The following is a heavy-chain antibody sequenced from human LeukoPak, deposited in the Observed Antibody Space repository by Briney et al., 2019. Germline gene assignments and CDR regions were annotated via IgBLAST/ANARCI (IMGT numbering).Heavy chain of an antibody. Sequence: HSETLSLTCAVSGGSISSSNWWSWVRQPPGKGLEWIGEIYHSGSTNYNPSLKSRVTISVDKSKNQFSLKLSSVTAADTAVYYCARCSHVPPYYYYYYMDVWGKGTTVTISS. CDR1: GGSISSSNW. V-gene: IGHV4-4*02. CDR3: ARCSHVPPYYYYYYMDV. CDR2: IYHSGST. J-gene: IGHJ6*03. D-gene: IGHD3-10*02.